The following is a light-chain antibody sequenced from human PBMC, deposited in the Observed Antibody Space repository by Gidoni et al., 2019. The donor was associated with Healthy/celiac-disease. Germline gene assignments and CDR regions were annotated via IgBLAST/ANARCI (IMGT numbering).Light chain of an antibody. CDR2: DDS. CDR1: NIGCKS. J-gene: IGLJ3*02. CDR3: QVWDSSSDHWV. Sequence: SYVLTQPPSVSVAPGQTARITCGGNNIGCKSVHWYQQKPVQAPELVVYDDSDRPSGIPERFSGSKSGKTATLTISRVEAGDEADYYCQVWDSSSDHWVFGGGTKLTVL. V-gene: IGLV3-21*02.